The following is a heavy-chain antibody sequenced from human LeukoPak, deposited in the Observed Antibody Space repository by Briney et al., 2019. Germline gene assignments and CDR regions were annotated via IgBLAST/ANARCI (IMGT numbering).Heavy chain of an antibody. CDR3: ARDLTIVAAGTYGY. D-gene: IGHD6-13*01. CDR1: GYTFTSYG. J-gene: IGHJ4*02. Sequence: ASVKVSCKTSGYTFTSYGVSWVRQAPGQGLEGMGWISTYNGDTNYAQNFQGRVTMTTDTSTSTAYMELRSLRSDDTAVYYCARDLTIVAAGTYGYWGQGTLVTVSS. CDR2: ISTYNGDT. V-gene: IGHV1-18*01.